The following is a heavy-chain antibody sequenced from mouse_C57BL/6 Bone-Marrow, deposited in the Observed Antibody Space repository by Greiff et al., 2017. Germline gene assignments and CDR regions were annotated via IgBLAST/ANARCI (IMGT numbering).Heavy chain of an antibody. J-gene: IGHJ1*03. D-gene: IGHD1-1*01. CDR1: GYTFTSYG. V-gene: IGHV1-81*01. CDR2: IYPRSGNT. CDR3: ARKGIVKGSTTVFITTVVAGYFDV. Sequence: QVQLQQSGAELARPGASVKLSCKASGYTFTSYGISWVKQRTGQGLEWIGEIYPRSGNTYYTEKFKGKATLTADKSSSTAYMELRSLTSEDSAVYFCARKGIVKGSTTVFITTVVAGYFDVWGTGTTVTVSS.